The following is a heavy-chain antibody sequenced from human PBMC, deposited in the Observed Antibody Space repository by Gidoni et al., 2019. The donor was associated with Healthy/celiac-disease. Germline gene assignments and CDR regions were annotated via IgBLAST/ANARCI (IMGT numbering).Heavy chain of an antibody. CDR2: INAGNGNT. V-gene: IGHV1-3*01. Sequence: QVQLVQSGAEVKKPGASVKVSCKASGYTFTSYAMHWVRQAPGQRLEWMGWINAGNGNTKYSQKFQGRVTITRDTSASTAYMELSSLRSEDTAVYYCARSLRRIAARPGTSDGYYYYGMDVWGQGTTVTVSS. D-gene: IGHD6-6*01. CDR1: GYTFTSYA. J-gene: IGHJ6*02. CDR3: ARSLRRIAARPGTSDGYYYYGMDV.